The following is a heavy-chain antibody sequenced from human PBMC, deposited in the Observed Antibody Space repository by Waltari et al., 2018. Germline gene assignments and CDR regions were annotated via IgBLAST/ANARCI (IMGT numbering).Heavy chain of an antibody. D-gene: IGHD4-17*01. J-gene: IGHJ4*02. V-gene: IGHV4-38-2*01. CDR1: GDSIPSASY. Sequence: QVQLQESGPGLVKPSETLALTCAVSGDSIPSASYWGWFRQPPGKGLEWIGYVYHFGSSSYNPSLKSRVTMSVDTSKRQFSLNLSSVTAADTAVYYCARHESAHYGGFDSWGRGTLVTVSA. CDR2: VYHFGSS. CDR3: ARHESAHYGGFDS.